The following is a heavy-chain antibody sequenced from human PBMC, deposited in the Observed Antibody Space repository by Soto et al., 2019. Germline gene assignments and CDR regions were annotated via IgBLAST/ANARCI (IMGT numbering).Heavy chain of an antibody. Sequence: QVQLQQWGAGLLKPSETLSLTCAVYGGSFSGYYWSWICQPPGKGLEWIGEINHSGSTNYNPSLKSRVTISVDTSKNQFSLKLSSVTAADTAVYYCAGEYCSSTSCLLDYWGQGTLVTVSS. J-gene: IGHJ4*02. CDR3: AGEYCSSTSCLLDY. V-gene: IGHV4-34*01. CDR1: GGSFSGYY. D-gene: IGHD2-2*01. CDR2: INHSGST.